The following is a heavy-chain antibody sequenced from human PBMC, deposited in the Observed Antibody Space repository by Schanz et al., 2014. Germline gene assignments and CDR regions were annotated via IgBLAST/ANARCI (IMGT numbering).Heavy chain of an antibody. Sequence: QVQLVQSWAEVKGPGASVKVSCKASGYSFTPFPIHWVRQAPGQRLEWMGWINAGTGNTNYAQKLQGRVTMTTDTSTSTAYMELRSLRSDDTAVYYCARDRRRYCSTASCLHDNWFDPWGQGTLVIVSS. CDR1: GYSFTPFP. CDR2: INAGTGNT. D-gene: IGHD2-2*01. V-gene: IGHV1-3*01. CDR3: ARDRRRYCSTASCLHDNWFDP. J-gene: IGHJ5*02.